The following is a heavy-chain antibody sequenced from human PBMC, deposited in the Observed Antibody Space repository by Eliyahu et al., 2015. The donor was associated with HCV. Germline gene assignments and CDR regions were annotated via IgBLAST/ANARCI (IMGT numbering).Heavy chain of an antibody. V-gene: IGHV5-51*01. J-gene: IGHJ4*02. CDR2: IYPRXSDI. CDR1: GYDFTTYW. CDR3: ARLPVPRNSAPFDF. D-gene: IGHD4-11*01. Sequence: EVQLVQSGADVKKSGESLKISCQVSGYDFTTYWIAWVXQXPGKGLQWMGVIYPRXSDIKYSPDFEGQVTISXDKSVSTAYLQWSALKASDTAMYYCARLPVPRNSAPFDFWGQGTLVTVSS.